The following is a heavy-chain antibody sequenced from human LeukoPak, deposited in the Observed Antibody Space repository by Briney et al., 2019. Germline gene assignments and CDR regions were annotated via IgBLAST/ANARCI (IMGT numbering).Heavy chain of an antibody. CDR1: GFTFSSYW. J-gene: IGHJ4*02. D-gene: IGHD4/OR15-4a*01. Sequence: GGSLRLSCAASGFTFSSYWMSWVRQAPGKGLEWVANIKKDGSEKYYVDSVKGRFTISRDNAKNSLDLQMNSLRAEDTAVYYCARDTLGEGEDANYAVYYFDYWGQGTPVTVSS. V-gene: IGHV3-7*01. CDR2: IKKDGSEK. CDR3: ARDTLGEGEDANYAVYYFDY.